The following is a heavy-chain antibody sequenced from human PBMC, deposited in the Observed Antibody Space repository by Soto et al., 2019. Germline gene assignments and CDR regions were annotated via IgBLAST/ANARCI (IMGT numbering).Heavy chain of an antibody. Sequence: QVQLVQSGAEVKKPGSSVKVSCKASGGTFSSYAISWVRQAPGQGLEWMGGIIPIFGTANYAQKFQGRVTITADESTGTAYMELSSLRSEDTAVYYCARDQDIVVVPAAKHYYYYGMDVWGQGTTVTVSS. D-gene: IGHD2-2*01. J-gene: IGHJ6*02. CDR1: GGTFSSYA. CDR3: ARDQDIVVVPAAKHYYYYGMDV. CDR2: IIPIFGTA. V-gene: IGHV1-69*01.